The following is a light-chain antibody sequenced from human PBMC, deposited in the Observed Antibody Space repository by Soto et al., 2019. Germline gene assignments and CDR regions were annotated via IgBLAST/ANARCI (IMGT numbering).Light chain of an antibody. J-gene: IGLJ2*01. CDR1: SSNIGAGFD. CDR3: QSYDNSLLAYV. V-gene: IGLV1-40*01. Sequence: QSVLTQPPSASGTPGQRVTFSCSGSSSNIGAGFDVHWYQQLPGTAPKLLIYANDDRPSGVPDRFSGSTSGTSASLAITGLQAEDAADYYCQSYDNSLLAYVFGGGTKLTVL. CDR2: AND.